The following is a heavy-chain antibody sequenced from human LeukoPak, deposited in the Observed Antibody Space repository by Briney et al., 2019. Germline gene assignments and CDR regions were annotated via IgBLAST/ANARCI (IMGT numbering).Heavy chain of an antibody. CDR1: GFTFSSYG. J-gene: IGHJ4*02. CDR2: ISYDGSNK. Sequence: GGSLRLSCAASGFTFSSYGMHWVRQAPSKGLEWVAVISYDGSNKYYADSVKGRFTISRDNSKNTLYLQMNSLRAEDTAVYYCARALDSWGQGTLVTVSS. V-gene: IGHV3-30*03. CDR3: ARALDS.